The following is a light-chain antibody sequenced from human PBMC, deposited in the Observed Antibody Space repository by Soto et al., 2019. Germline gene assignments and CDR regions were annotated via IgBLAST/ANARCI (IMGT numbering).Light chain of an antibody. J-gene: IGKJ1*01. Sequence: EIVVTHSPGPLSLSPGERATLSCRASQTGDSRYLAWYQQKRGQAPRLLIYAASSRATGVPDRFSGSGSGTDFTLTIRRLEPEDFAVYYCQQYDSTGWTFGQGTKVDIK. CDR2: AAS. V-gene: IGKV3-20*01. CDR3: QQYDSTGWT. CDR1: QTGDSRY.